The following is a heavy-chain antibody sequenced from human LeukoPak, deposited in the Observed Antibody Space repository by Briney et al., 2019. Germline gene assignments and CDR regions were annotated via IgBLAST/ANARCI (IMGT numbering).Heavy chain of an antibody. CDR1: GFSVSSNY. V-gene: IGHV3-21*01. D-gene: IGHD6-13*01. CDR3: ARPDEQQLVRDAFDI. J-gene: IGHJ3*02. CDR2: ISSSSSYI. Sequence: GGSLRLSCAASGFSVSSNYINWVRQAPGKGLEWVSSISSSSSYIYYADSVKGRFTISRDNAKNSLYLQMNSLRAEDTAVYYCARPDEQQLVRDAFDIWGQGTMVTVSS.